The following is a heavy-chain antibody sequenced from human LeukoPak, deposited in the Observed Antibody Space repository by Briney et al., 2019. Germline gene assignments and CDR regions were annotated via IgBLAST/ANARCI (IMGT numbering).Heavy chain of an antibody. CDR3: ARDGYSGYDYVDY. CDR1: GFTFSSYW. CDR2: IKQDGSEK. J-gene: IGHJ4*02. Sequence: WGSLRLSCAASGFTFSSYWMSWVRQAPGKGLEWVANIKQDGSEKYYVDSVKGRFTISRDNAKNSLYLQMNSLRAEDTAVYYCARDGYSGYDYVDYWGQGTLVTVSS. V-gene: IGHV3-7*01. D-gene: IGHD5-12*01.